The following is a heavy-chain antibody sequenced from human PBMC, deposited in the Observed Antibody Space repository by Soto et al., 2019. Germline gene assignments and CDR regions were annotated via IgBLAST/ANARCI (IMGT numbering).Heavy chain of an antibody. CDR1: GGSISSGDYY. CDR3: ARDLILRTGSGMDV. V-gene: IGHV4-30-4*01. J-gene: IGHJ6*02. CDR2: IYYSGST. D-gene: IGHD4-17*01. Sequence: QVQLQESGPGLVKPSQTLSLTCTVSGGSISSGDYYWSWIRQPPGKGLEWIGYIYYSGSTYYNPSRKSRVTISVDTSKNQFSLKLSSVTAADTAVYYWARDLILRTGSGMDVWGQGTTVTVSS.